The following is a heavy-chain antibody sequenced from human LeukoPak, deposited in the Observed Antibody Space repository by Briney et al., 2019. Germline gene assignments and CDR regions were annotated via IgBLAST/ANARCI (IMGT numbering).Heavy chain of an antibody. D-gene: IGHD3-22*01. V-gene: IGHV4-59*01. Sequence: SETLSLTCTVSGSSISSYYWSWIRQPPGKGLEWIGYIYYSGSTNYNPSLKSRVTMSVDTSKNQFSLKLSSVTAADTAVYYCARDYDSSGYIDYWGQGTLVTVSP. CDR3: ARDYDSSGYIDY. CDR1: GSSISSYY. CDR2: IYYSGST. J-gene: IGHJ4*02.